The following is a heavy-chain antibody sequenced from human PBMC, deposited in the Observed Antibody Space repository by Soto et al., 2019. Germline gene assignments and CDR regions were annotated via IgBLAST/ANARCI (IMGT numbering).Heavy chain of an antibody. CDR1: GGSISRYY. J-gene: IGHJ5*02. Sequence: PSGTVSLTCTVPGGSISRYYWSWIRQPPGKGLEWIGYIYYSGSTNYNPSLKSRVTISVDTSKNQFSLKLSSATAADTAVYYCARTQFGGGIWVDPWSQRTPVTVSS. CDR2: IYYSGST. CDR3: ARTQFGGGIWVDP. D-gene: IGHD3-10*01. V-gene: IGHV4-59*01.